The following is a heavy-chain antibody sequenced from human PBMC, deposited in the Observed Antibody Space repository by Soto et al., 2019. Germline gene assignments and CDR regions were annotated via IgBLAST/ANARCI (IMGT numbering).Heavy chain of an antibody. Sequence: ASVKVSCKTSGGIFITSGLSWVRQAPGQGLEWMGGIIPFLGTTNHAQKFQGRVTITADKSTSTVYLELSDLTFEDTATYYCARKTAHRGASGRHLHPENIDAWGQGTLVTVSS. CDR2: IIPFLGTT. V-gene: IGHV1-69*10. J-gene: IGHJ5*02. CDR3: ARKTAHRGASGRHLHPENIDA. D-gene: IGHD3-10*01. CDR1: GGIFITSG.